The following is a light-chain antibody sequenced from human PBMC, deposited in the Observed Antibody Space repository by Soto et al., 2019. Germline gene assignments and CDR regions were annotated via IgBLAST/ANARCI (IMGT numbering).Light chain of an antibody. J-gene: IGLJ1*01. CDR3: CSYAGSFTYV. V-gene: IGLV2-11*01. CDR2: DVG. CDR1: SSDVGGYNF. Sequence: QSVLTQPRSVSGSPGQSVTISCTGTSSDVGGYNFVSWYQQHPGKAPKLMIYDVGKRPSGVPDRFSGSKSGNTASLTISGLQADDEADYYCCSYAGSFTYVFGTGTKVT.